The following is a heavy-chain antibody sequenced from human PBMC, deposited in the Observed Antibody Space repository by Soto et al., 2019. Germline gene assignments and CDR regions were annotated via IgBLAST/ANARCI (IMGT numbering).Heavy chain of an antibody. Sequence: QVQLLQSGAEVKKTGASVKLSCKASGYTFTTYYMHWVRQAPEQGLEWMGIINPYDGTTTYAQKFQGRVTMTRDTSASTVHMELSSLRSDDTAVYYCARALSSGYFQGGVDVWGQGTTVTVSS. CDR3: ARALSSGYFQGGVDV. V-gene: IGHV1-46*01. D-gene: IGHD3-22*01. CDR1: GYTFTTYY. CDR2: INPYDGTT. J-gene: IGHJ6*02.